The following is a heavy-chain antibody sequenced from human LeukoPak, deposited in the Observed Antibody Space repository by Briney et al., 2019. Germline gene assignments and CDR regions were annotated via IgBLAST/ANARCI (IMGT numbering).Heavy chain of an antibody. CDR2: ISSSGST. D-gene: IGHD3-10*01. J-gene: IGHJ6*03. CDR3: ARVRGTNYYYYYMDV. V-gene: IGHV4-61*02. Sequence: PSETLSLTCTVSGDSISSGDYYWSWIRQPAGKGLEWIGRISSSGSTNYNPSLKSRVTISVDTSKNQFSLKLSSVTAADTAVYYCARVRGTNYYYYYMDVWGKGTTVTISS. CDR1: GDSISSGDYY.